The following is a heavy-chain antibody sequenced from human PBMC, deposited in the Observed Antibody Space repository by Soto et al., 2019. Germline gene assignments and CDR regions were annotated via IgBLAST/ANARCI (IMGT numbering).Heavy chain of an antibody. CDR3: AKGRKEFTSGWYYRH. CDR1: GFIFRNYG. J-gene: IGHJ4*02. Sequence: GGSLRLSCATSGFIFRNYGMHWVRQAPGKGLEWVAVISYEGKTQYYADSVKGRFTISRDNSKNTLFLQINSLRGEDTAVYYCAKGRKEFTSGWYYRHWGQGTRVTVSS. CDR2: ISYEGKTQ. D-gene: IGHD6-19*01. V-gene: IGHV3-30*18.